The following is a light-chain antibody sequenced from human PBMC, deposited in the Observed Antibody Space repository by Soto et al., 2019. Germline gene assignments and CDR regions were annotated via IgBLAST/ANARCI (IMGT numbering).Light chain of an antibody. CDR3: QQYHRYST. CDR1: QTISSW. V-gene: IGKV1-5*01. Sequence: DIQMTQSPSTLSGSVGDRVTITCRASQTISSWLAWYQQKPGKAPKLLIYDASSLESGVPSRFSGSASGTEFTLTISNLESDDFATYYCQQYHRYSTFGQGTKVDIK. J-gene: IGKJ1*01. CDR2: DAS.